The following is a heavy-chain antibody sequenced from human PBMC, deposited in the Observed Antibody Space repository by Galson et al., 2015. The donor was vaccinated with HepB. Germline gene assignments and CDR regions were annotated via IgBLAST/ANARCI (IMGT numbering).Heavy chain of an antibody. CDR2: ISYDGSNK. V-gene: IGHV3-30*18. Sequence: SLRLSCAASGFTFSSYGMHWVRQAPGKGLEWVAVISYDGSNKYYADSVKGRFTISRDNSKNTLYLQMNSLRAEDTAVYYCAKDLHYDSSGYYWGNFDYWGQGTLVTVSS. CDR3: AKDLHYDSSGYYWGNFDY. J-gene: IGHJ4*02. D-gene: IGHD3-22*01. CDR1: GFTFSSYG.